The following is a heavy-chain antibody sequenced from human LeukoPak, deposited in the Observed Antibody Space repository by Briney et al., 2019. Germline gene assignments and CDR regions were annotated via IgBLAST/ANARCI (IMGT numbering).Heavy chain of an antibody. V-gene: IGHV4-38-2*02. J-gene: IGHJ4*02. D-gene: IGHD3-22*01. Sequence: PSETLSLTCAVSGYSITQTSYWGWIRQPPGKGLEWIGSIYHSGSTYYNPSLKSRVTISVDTSKTQFSLKLSSVTAADTALYYCARESNYYDTSGYYWGYFDYWGQGTLVTVSA. CDR1: GYSITQTSY. CDR3: ARESNYYDTSGYYWGYFDY. CDR2: IYHSGST.